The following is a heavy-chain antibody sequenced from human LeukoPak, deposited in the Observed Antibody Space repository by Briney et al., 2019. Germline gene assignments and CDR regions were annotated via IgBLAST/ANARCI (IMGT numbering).Heavy chain of an antibody. V-gene: IGHV4-59*01. CDR3: ARDGFWSGYYLGWFDP. J-gene: IGHJ5*02. D-gene: IGHD3-3*01. CDR1: GGSISSYY. Sequence: SETLSLTCTVSGGSISSYYWSWIRQPPGKGLEWIGYIYYSGSTNYNPSLKSRVTISVDTSKNQFSLKLSSVTAADTAVYYCARDGFWSGYYLGWFDPWGQGTLVTVSS. CDR2: IYYSGST.